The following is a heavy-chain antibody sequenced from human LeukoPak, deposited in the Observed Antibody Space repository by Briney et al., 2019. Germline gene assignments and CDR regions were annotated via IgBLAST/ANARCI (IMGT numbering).Heavy chain of an antibody. CDR1: GFTFSSYS. V-gene: IGHV3-9*03. Sequence: GGSLRLSCAASGFTFSSYSMNWVRQAPGKGLEWVSGISWNSGSIGYADSVKGRFTISRDNAKNSLYLQMNSLRAEDMALYYCAKSSGYSGYDYFDYWGQGTLVTVSS. CDR3: AKSSGYSGYDYFDY. CDR2: ISWNSGSI. D-gene: IGHD5-12*01. J-gene: IGHJ4*02.